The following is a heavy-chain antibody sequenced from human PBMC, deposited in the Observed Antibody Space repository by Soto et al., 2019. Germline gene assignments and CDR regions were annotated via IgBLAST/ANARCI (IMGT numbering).Heavy chain of an antibody. Sequence: VRQPPGKWLELIGEVYHSGTTNCNPSLKSRVTISIDKSKNQFSLTLTSMTAADTAFYYCARGRQPIRQCNGGSCYSNFDYWGQGTLVTVSS. CDR3: ARGRQPIRQCNGGSCYSNFDY. CDR2: VYHSGTT. J-gene: IGHJ4*02. D-gene: IGHD2-15*01. V-gene: IGHV4-4*02.